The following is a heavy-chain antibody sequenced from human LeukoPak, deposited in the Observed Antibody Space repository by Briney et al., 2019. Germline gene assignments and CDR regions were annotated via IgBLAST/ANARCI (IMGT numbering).Heavy chain of an antibody. J-gene: IGHJ5*02. CDR2: ISGSGDIT. Sequence: GGSLRLSCATSGFPLRSYAMSWVRQAPGKGLEWVSAISGSGDITYYADSVKGRFTISRDNSKNTLYLQMNSLRSEDTAVYYCARTYSNYVVEGFDPWGQGTLVTVSS. D-gene: IGHD4-11*01. CDR3: ARTYSNYVVEGFDP. CDR1: GFPLRSYA. V-gene: IGHV3-23*01.